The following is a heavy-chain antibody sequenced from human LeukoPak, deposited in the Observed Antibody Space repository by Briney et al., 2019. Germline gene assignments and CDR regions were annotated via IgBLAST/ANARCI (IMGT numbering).Heavy chain of an antibody. Sequence: SETLSLTCTVSGGSISSYYWGWIRQPPGKGLEWIGSIYHSGSTYYNPSLKSRVTISVDTSKNQFSLKLSSVTAADTAVYYCARRQPTYYDILTGYYRDDAFDIWGQGTMVTVSS. CDR3: ARRQPTYYDILTGYYRDDAFDI. D-gene: IGHD3-9*01. CDR2: IYHSGST. CDR1: GGSISSYY. V-gene: IGHV4-38-2*02. J-gene: IGHJ3*02.